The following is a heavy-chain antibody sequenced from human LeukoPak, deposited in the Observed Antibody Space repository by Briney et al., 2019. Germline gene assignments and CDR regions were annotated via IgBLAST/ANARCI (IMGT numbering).Heavy chain of an antibody. CDR2: IIPIFGTA. J-gene: IGHJ5*02. Sequence: SVKVSCKASGYTFTGYYMHWVRQAPGQGLEWMGGIIPIFGTANYAQKFQGRVTITADESTSTAYMELSSLRSEDTAVYYCALQARPRWFDPWGQGTLVTVSS. CDR1: GYTFTGYY. D-gene: IGHD6-6*01. V-gene: IGHV1-69*13. CDR3: ALQARPRWFDP.